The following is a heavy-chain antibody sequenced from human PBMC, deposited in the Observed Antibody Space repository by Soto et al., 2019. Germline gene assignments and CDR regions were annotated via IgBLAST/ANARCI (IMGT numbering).Heavy chain of an antibody. Sequence: ASVKVSCQASGYTITSYYMHWVRQAPGQGLEWMGIINPSGGSTSYAQKFQGRVTMTRDTSTSTVYMELSSLRSEDTAVYYCARTYCSGGSCYLVMDVWGKGTTVTVSS. J-gene: IGHJ6*03. CDR1: GYTITSYY. CDR2: INPSGGST. V-gene: IGHV1-46*03. D-gene: IGHD2-15*01. CDR3: ARTYCSGGSCYLVMDV.